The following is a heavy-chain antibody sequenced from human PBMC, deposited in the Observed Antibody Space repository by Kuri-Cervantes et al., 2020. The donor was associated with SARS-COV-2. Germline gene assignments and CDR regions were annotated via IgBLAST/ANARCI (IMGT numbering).Heavy chain of an antibody. V-gene: IGHV4-30-4*08. Sequence: SEPLSPTCPLPGGSISIVDYIWCWIRQPTGKGLEGIGYIYYSGSTYYNPSLKSRVTISVDTSKNQISLKLSSVTAADTAVYYCARDKSEMATIPDAFDTWGQGTMVTVSS. CDR1: GGSISIVDYI. CDR3: ARDKSEMATIPDAFDT. J-gene: IGHJ3*02. CDR2: IYYSGST. D-gene: IGHD5-24*01.